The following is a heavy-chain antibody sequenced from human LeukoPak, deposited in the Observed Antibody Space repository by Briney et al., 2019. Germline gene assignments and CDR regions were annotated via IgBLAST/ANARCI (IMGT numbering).Heavy chain of an antibody. Sequence: VASVKVSCKASGGTFSSYAISWVRQAPGQGLEWMGGIIPIFGTANYAQKFQGRVTITADESTSTAYMELSSLRSEDTAVYYCAREGGGMAVAGTFNSYWGRGTLVTVSS. CDR2: IIPIFGTA. CDR1: GGTFSSYA. D-gene: IGHD6-19*01. CDR3: AREGGGMAVAGTFNSY. J-gene: IGHJ4*02. V-gene: IGHV1-69*13.